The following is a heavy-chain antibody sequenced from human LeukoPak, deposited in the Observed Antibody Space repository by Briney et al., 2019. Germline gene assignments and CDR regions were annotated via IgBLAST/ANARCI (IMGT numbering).Heavy chain of an antibody. V-gene: IGHV3-21*01. J-gene: IGHJ4*02. Sequence: GGSLRLCSAASGFTFSSYSMNWVRQAPGKGLEWVSSISSSSSYIYYADSVKGRFTISRDNAKNSLYLQMNSLRAEDTAVYYCASRGVAVAGTRSIDYWGQGTLVTVSS. CDR2: ISSSSSYI. CDR3: ASRGVAVAGTRSIDY. D-gene: IGHD6-19*01. CDR1: GFTFSSYS.